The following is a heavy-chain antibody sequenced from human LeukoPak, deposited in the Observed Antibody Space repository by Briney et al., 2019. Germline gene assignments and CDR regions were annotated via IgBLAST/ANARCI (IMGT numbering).Heavy chain of an antibody. CDR1: GFSFTSYW. D-gene: IGHD3-10*01. CDR2: IKQAGSEK. CDR3: AGSLWFGGLARFDS. Sequence: GGSLRLSCAASGFSFTSYWMSWVRQAPGKGPEWVATIKQAGSEKYSVDSVKGRFTISRDNAKNSLYLQMNSMIDEDTAVYYCAGSLWFGGLARFDSWGQGTLVTVSS. V-gene: IGHV3-7*03. J-gene: IGHJ5*01.